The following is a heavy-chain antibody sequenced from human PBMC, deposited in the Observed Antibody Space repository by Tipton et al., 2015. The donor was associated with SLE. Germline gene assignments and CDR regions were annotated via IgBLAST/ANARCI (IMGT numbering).Heavy chain of an antibody. J-gene: IGHJ5*02. D-gene: IGHD2-15*01. CDR1: GVTFSSYW. V-gene: IGHV3-23*01. CDR3: AKGPSVAATSWFDP. Sequence: SGVTFSSYWMHWVRQVPGKGLEWLSGFSTSGDTSYYADSVKGRFTISRDNSKNTLYLQMNSLRAEDTAVYYCAKGPSVAATSWFDPWGQGTLVTVSS. CDR2: FSTSGDTS.